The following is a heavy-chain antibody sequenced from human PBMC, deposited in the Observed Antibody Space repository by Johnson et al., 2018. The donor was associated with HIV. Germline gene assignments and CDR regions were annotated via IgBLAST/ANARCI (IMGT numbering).Heavy chain of an antibody. D-gene: IGHD1-1*01. J-gene: IGHJ3*02. Sequence: QVRLVESGGGVVQPGRSLRLSCAASGFTFSSYAMHWVRQAPGKGLEWVAVISYDGSNKYYADSVKGRFTISRDNSKNTLYLQMNSLRAGDTAVYYCARVNSAAAFDIWGQGTMVTVSS. CDR3: ARVNSAAAFDI. V-gene: IGHV3-30*04. CDR2: ISYDGSNK. CDR1: GFTFSSYA.